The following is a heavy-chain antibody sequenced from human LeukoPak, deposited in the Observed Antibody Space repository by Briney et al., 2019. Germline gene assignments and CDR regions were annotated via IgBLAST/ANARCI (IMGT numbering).Heavy chain of an antibody. D-gene: IGHD3-22*01. Sequence: GASVKVSCKASGYTFTSYDINWVRQATGQGLEWMGWMNPNSGNTGYAQKFQGRVTMTRNTSISTAYMELSRLRSDDTAVYYCARDQVEYYDSSGRLWYFDYWGQGTLVTVSS. CDR2: MNPNSGNT. CDR3: ARDQVEYYDSSGRLWYFDY. CDR1: GYTFTSYD. V-gene: IGHV1-8*01. J-gene: IGHJ4*02.